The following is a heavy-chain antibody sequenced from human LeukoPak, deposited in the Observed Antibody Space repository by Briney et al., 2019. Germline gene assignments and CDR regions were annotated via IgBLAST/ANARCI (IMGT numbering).Heavy chain of an antibody. Sequence: SVKVSCKASGGTFSSYAISWVRQAPGQGLEWMGGIIPILGTANYAQKLHGRVTITTDESTRTAYMELSSLRSEDTAVYYCASRSSTYYYDSSGFDAFDIWGQGTMVTVSS. CDR2: IIPILGTA. CDR1: GGTFSSYA. D-gene: IGHD3-22*01. J-gene: IGHJ3*02. V-gene: IGHV1-69*05. CDR3: ASRSSTYYYDSSGFDAFDI.